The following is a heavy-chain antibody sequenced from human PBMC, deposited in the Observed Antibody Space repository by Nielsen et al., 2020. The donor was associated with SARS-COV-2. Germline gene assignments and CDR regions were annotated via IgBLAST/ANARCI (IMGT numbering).Heavy chain of an antibody. CDR2: IHPILGST. CDR3: AREQLRATGMDV. V-gene: IGHV1-2*05. CDR1: GGTFGSYP. D-gene: IGHD3-10*01. Sequence: ASVKVSCKASGGTFGSYPVNWVRQAPGQGLQWMGGIHPILGSTNYAQKFQGRVTMTRDTSISTAYMELSRLRSDDTVVYYCAREQLRATGMDVWGQGTTVTVSS. J-gene: IGHJ6*02.